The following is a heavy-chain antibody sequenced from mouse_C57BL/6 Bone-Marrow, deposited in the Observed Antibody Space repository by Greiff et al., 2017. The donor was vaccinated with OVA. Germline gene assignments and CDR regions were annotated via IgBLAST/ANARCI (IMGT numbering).Heavy chain of an antibody. CDR1: GYTFTSYW. D-gene: IGHD1-1*01. CDR2: IYPGSGST. V-gene: IGHV1-55*01. CDR3: ARWRLTTVVAYYFDY. Sequence: QVQLQQPGAELVKPGASVKMSCKASGYTFTSYWITWVKQRPGQGLEWIGDIYPGSGSTNYNEKFKSKATLTVDTSSSTAYMQLSSLTSEDSAVYYCARWRLTTVVAYYFDYWGQGTTLTVSS. J-gene: IGHJ2*01.